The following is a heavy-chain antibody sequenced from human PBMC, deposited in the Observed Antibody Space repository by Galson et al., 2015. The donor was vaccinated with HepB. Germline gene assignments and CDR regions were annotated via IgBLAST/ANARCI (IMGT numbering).Heavy chain of an antibody. V-gene: IGHV3-21*01. CDR3: ARDKVGDYHRVNYYYYGMDV. D-gene: IGHD4-17*01. CDR1: GFTFSSYS. Sequence: LRLSCAASGFTFSSYSMIWVRQAPGKGLEWVSSISSSSSYIYYAASVKGRFTISRDNAKNSLYLQMNSLRAEDTAVYYCARDKVGDYHRVNYYYYGMDVWGQGTTVTVSS. J-gene: IGHJ6*02. CDR2: ISSSSSYI.